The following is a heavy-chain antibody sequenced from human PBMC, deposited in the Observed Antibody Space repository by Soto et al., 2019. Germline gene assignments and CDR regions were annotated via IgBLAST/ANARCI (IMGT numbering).Heavy chain of an antibody. CDR1: GFIFSDFG. V-gene: IGHV3-30*18. Sequence: PGGSLRLSCEASGFIFSDFGMHWVRQAPGKGLEWVAVISYDGNNKYYAQSVKGRFTISRDNSKNTLFLNMDSLRPEDTAVYHCVKGDMDTDVVNSPGAFDFWGPGTMVTVSS. D-gene: IGHD5-18*01. CDR3: VKGDMDTDVVNSPGAFDF. J-gene: IGHJ3*01. CDR2: ISYDGNNK.